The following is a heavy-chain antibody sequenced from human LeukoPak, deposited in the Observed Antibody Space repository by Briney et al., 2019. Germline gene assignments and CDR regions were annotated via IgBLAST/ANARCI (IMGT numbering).Heavy chain of an antibody. D-gene: IGHD2-15*01. CDR2: ISAYNGNT. J-gene: IGHJ4*02. CDR3: ARDTAGGYCSGGSCYPGFDY. V-gene: IGHV1-18*01. CDR1: GYTFTSYG. Sequence: ASVKVSCKASGYTFTSYGISRVRQAPGQGLEWMGWISAYNGNTNYAQKLQGRVTMTTDTSTSTVYMELSSLRSEDTAVYYCARDTAGGYCSGGSCYPGFDYWGQGTLVTVSS.